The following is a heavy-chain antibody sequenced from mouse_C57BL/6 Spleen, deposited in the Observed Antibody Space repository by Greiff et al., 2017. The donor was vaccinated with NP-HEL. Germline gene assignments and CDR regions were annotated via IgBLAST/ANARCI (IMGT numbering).Heavy chain of an antibody. CDR1: GFTFTDYY. D-gene: IGHD4-1*01. J-gene: IGHJ4*01. CDR2: IRNKANGYTT. V-gene: IGHV7-3*01. CDR3: ARSNWSYAMDY. Sequence: EVNVVESGGGLVQPGGSLSLSCAASGFTFTDYYMSWVRQPPGKALEWLGFIRNKANGYTTEYSASVKGRFTISRDNSQSILYLQMNALRAEDSATYYCARSNWSYAMDYWGQGTSVTVSS.